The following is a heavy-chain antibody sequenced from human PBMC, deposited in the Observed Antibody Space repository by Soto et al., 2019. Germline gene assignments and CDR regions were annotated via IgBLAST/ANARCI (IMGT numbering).Heavy chain of an antibody. CDR1: GYTFTSYG. CDR3: ARGTYYYDSSGGMEV. J-gene: IGHJ6*02. D-gene: IGHD3-22*01. V-gene: IGHV1-18*01. CDR2: ISAYNGNT. Sequence: ASVKVSCKASGYTFTSYGISWVRQAPGQGLEWMGWISAYNGNTNYAQKLQGRVTMTTDTSTSTAYMELRSLRSDDTAVYYCARGTYYYDSSGGMEVWGQGTTVTVSS.